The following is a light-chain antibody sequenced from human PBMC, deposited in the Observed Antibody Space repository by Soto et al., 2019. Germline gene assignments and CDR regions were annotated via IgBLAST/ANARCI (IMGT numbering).Light chain of an antibody. J-gene: IGKJ5*01. CDR2: GAS. Sequence: ELVLTQSPGTLSLSPGERATLSCRASQSVSNNYLAWYQQKPGQAPRLLIYGASNRATGIPDRFSGSVSGTDITLAISRLEPEDFAVYYCQHYGGAPLTFGQGTRLEIK. V-gene: IGKV3-20*01. CDR3: QHYGGAPLT. CDR1: QSVSNNY.